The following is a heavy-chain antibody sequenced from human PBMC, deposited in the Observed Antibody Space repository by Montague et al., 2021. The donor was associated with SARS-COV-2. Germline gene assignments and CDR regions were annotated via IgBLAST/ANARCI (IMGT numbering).Heavy chain of an antibody. CDR3: AHRRGLLLSDAFDI. Sequence: PALVKPTQTLTLTCTFSGFSLSTSGVGVGWIRQPPGKALEWLALIYWDDDKRYSPSLRSRLTITKDTSKNQVVLTMTNMDPVDTATYYCAHRRGLLLSDAFDIWGRGTMVTVSS. CDR2: IYWDDDK. CDR1: GFSLSTSGVG. V-gene: IGHV2-5*02. J-gene: IGHJ3*02. D-gene: IGHD1-26*01.